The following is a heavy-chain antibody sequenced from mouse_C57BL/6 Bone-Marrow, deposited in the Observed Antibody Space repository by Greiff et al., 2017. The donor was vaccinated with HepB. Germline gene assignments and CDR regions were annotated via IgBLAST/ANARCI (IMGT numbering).Heavy chain of an antibody. CDR1: GYTFTSYW. CDR3: AADYYGSTMDY. CDR2: IDPSDSET. J-gene: IGHJ4*01. D-gene: IGHD1-1*01. Sequence: VQLQQPGAELVRPGSSVKLSCKASGYTFTSYWMHWVKQRPIQGLEWIGNIDPSDSETHSNQKFKDKATLTVDKSSSTAYMQLSSLTSEDSAVYYCAADYYGSTMDYWGQGTSVTVSS. V-gene: IGHV1-52*01.